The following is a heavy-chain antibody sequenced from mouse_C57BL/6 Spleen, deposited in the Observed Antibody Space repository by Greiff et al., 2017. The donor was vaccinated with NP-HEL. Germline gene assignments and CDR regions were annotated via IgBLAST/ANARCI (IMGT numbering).Heavy chain of an antibody. CDR2: IDPSDSET. J-gene: IGHJ4*01. V-gene: IGHV1-52*01. D-gene: IGHD3-2*02. CDR3: AREGYSSGIYAMDY. Sequence: QVQLQQPGAELVRPGSSVKLSCKASGYTFTSYWMHWVKQRPIQGLEWIGNIDPSDSETHYNQKFKDKATLTVDKSSSTAYMQLSSLTSEDSAVYYCAREGYSSGIYAMDYWGQGTSVTVSS. CDR1: GYTFTSYW.